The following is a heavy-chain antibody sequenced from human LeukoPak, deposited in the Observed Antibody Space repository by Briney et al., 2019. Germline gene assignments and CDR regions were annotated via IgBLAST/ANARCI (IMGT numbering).Heavy chain of an antibody. CDR2: ISASGST. D-gene: IGHD2-15*01. J-gene: IGHJ4*02. CDR3: AREGRSSTPGY. CDR1: GGSISNSY. Sequence: SETLSLTCTVSGGSISNSYWCWVRQPAGKGLEGIGRISASGSTYYNPYLKGRVTMSVDTYKHQFSLRLTSVTAADPAVYYCAREGRSSTPGYWGQGTLVTVSS. V-gene: IGHV4-4*07.